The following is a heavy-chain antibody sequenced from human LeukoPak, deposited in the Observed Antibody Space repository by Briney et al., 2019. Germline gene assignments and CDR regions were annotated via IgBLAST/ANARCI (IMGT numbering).Heavy chain of an antibody. CDR3: ARDFRNLGMDV. D-gene: IGHD3-16*01. CDR2: ISNVGFST. CDR1: SFTLGDWY. V-gene: IGHV3-11*01. J-gene: IGHJ6*03. Sequence: PGGSLRLSCTTSSFTLGDWYMSWIRQAPGKGPEWVSYISNVGFSTHYADSVKGRFTVSRDNAKNSLFLQMDSLRAEDTAVYFCARDFRNLGMDVWRKGTTVTVSS.